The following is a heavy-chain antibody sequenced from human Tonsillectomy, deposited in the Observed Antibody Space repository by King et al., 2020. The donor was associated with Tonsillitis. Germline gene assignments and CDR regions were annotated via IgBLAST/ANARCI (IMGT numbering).Heavy chain of an antibody. Sequence: QLVQSGAEVKKPGSSVKVSCKASGGTFSSYAISWVRQAPGQGLEWMGRIIAILGIANSAQKFQGRVTITADKSTSTAYVELTSLRSEDTAVYYCASNSVTSDFDYWGQGTLVTVSS. D-gene: IGHD4-11*01. CDR2: IIAILGIA. V-gene: IGHV1-69*09. J-gene: IGHJ4*02. CDR3: ASNSVTSDFDY. CDR1: GGTFSSYA.